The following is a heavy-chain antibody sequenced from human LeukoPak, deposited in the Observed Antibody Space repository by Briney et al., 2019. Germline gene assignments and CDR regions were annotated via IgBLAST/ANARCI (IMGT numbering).Heavy chain of an antibody. CDR1: GYSFTSYW. D-gene: IGHD1-1*01. CDR3: AMRAGTTGTTWWFDP. CDR2: IYPGDSVT. J-gene: IGHJ5*02. V-gene: IGHV5-51*01. Sequence: GESLKISCKGSGYSFTSYWIGWVRQMPGKGLEWMGIIYPGDSVTRYSPSFQGQVTISADKSISTAYLQWSSLKASDTAMYYCAMRAGTTGTTWWFDPWGQGTLVTVSS.